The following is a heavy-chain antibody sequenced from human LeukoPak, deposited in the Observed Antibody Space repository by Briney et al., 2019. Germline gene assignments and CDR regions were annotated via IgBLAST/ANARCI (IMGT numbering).Heavy chain of an antibody. CDR3: AKRGVVIRVILVGFHKEAYYFDS. CDR2: ISDSGGST. Sequence: GGSLRLSCAVSGITSSSYGTSWGRQAPGKRLEWVAGISDSGGSTNYADSVKGRFTISRDNPKNTLYLQMNSLRAEDTAVYFCAKRGVVIRVILVGFHKEAYYFDSWGQGALVTVSS. D-gene: IGHD3-22*01. V-gene: IGHV3-23*01. J-gene: IGHJ4*02. CDR1: GITSSSYG.